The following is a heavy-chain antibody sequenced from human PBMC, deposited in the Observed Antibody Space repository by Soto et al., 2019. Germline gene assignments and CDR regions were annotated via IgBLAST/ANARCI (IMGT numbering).Heavy chain of an antibody. D-gene: IGHD6-13*01. CDR2: INAANGDT. J-gene: IGHJ5*02. CDR1: GYTFTSYG. Sequence: ASVKVSCKASGYTFTSYGIHRVRQAPGQRLEWMGWINAANGDTKYSPKFQGRVTITRDTSASTAYMELSSLRSEDTAVYYCVRRHVSATGIDWFDPWGQGTLVTVSS. CDR3: VRRHVSATGIDWFDP. V-gene: IGHV1-3*01.